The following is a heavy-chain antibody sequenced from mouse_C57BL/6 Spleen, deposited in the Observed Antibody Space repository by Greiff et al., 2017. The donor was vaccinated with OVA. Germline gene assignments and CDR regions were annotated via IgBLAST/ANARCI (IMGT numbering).Heavy chain of an antibody. CDR1: GFTFSDYY. D-gene: IGHD1-1*01. J-gene: IGHJ1*03. Sequence: DVKLVESGGGLVQPGGSLKLSCAASGFTFSDYYMYWVRQTPEKRLEWVAYISNGGGSTYYPDTVQGRFTISRDNAKNTLYLQMSRLKSEDTAMDYCARGGYYGSSYNWYFDVWGTGTTVTVSS. CDR2: ISNGGGST. V-gene: IGHV5-12*01. CDR3: ARGGYYGSSYNWYFDV.